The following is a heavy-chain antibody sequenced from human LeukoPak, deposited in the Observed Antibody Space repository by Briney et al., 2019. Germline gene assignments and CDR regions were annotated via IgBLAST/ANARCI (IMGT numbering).Heavy chain of an antibody. J-gene: IGHJ4*02. CDR3: ASGVPAAIY. V-gene: IGHV3-33*01. CDR2: IWSDGSSQ. Sequence: GGSLRLSCVASGFTFSNYFMHWVRQAPGRGLDWVALIWSDGSSQYYADSVRGRFTFSRDNSKNTLYLQMNSLRAEDTAVYYCASGVPAAIYWGQGTLVTVSS. CDR1: GFTFSNYF. D-gene: IGHD2-2*01.